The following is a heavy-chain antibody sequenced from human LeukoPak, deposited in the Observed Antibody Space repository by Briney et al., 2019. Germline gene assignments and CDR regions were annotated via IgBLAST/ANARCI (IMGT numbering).Heavy chain of an antibody. CDR2: FYSDGSRT. V-gene: IGHV3-74*01. D-gene: IGHD1-26*01. CDR1: GFTLSSYW. Sequence: GGSLRLSCAGSGFTLSSYWMHWVRQAPGRGLVWVSRFYSDGSRTNYADSVKGRFTISGDNAKNTQYLQMNSLRAEDTAVYYCARSGRGGAFDIWGQGTMVTVSS. J-gene: IGHJ3*02. CDR3: ARSGRGGAFDI.